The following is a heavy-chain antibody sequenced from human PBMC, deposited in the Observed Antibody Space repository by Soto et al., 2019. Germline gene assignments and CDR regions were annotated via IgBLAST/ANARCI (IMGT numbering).Heavy chain of an antibody. CDR1: GFTFSSYG. CDR3: XXXXXXXXXXXAPLDPMDV. CDR2: ISNDGSNK. V-gene: IGHV3-30*03. J-gene: IGHJ6*02. Sequence: QVQLVESGGGVVQPGRSLRLSCAVSGFTFSSYGMHWVRQAPDKGLEWVAVISNDGSNKYYADSVKGRFTISRDNSKXXXXXXXXXXXXXXXXXXXXXXXXXXXXXXXAPLDPMDVWGQGTTVTVSS.